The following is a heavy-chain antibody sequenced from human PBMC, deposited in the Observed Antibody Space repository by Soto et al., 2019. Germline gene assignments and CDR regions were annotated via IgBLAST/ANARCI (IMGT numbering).Heavy chain of an antibody. Sequence: QVQLVESGGGVVQPGRSLRLSCAASGFTFSSYGMHWVRQAPGKGLEWVAVIWYDGSNKYYADSVKGRFTISRDKSKNTLYLKMNSLRAEDTAVFYWARGQFDDSSGGFDYWGQGTLVTVSS. CDR1: GFTFSSYG. V-gene: IGHV3-33*01. CDR2: IWYDGSNK. J-gene: IGHJ4*02. CDR3: ARGQFDDSSGGFDY. D-gene: IGHD3-22*01.